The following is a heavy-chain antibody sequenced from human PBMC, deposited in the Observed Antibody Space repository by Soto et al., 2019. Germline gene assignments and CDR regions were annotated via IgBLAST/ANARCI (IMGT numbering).Heavy chain of an antibody. CDR1: GLTFSSYG. CDR2: ISYDGSNK. J-gene: IGHJ5*02. V-gene: IGHV3-30*18. D-gene: IGHD2-2*01. Sequence: QVQLVESGGGVVQPGRSLRLSCAASGLTFSSYGMHWVRQAPGKGLEWVAVISYDGSNKYYADSVKGRFTISRDNSKNTLYLQMNSLRAEDTAVNYCAKDLEERGYCSSTSGYGGNWFDPWGQGTLVTVSS. CDR3: AKDLEERGYCSSTSGYGGNWFDP.